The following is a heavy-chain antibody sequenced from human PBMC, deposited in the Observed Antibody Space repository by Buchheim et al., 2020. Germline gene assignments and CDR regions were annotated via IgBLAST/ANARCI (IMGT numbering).Heavy chain of an antibody. Sequence: QVQLVQSGAEVKKPGASVKVSCKASGYTFTSYYMHWVRQAPGQGLEWMGIINPSGGSTSYAQKFQGRVTMTRDTSTSTVYMELSSLRSEDTAVYYCASSAFGHDILTGYYYYGMDVWGQGTT. J-gene: IGHJ6*02. D-gene: IGHD3-9*01. CDR3: ASSAFGHDILTGYYYYGMDV. V-gene: IGHV1-46*01. CDR1: GYTFTSYY. CDR2: INPSGGST.